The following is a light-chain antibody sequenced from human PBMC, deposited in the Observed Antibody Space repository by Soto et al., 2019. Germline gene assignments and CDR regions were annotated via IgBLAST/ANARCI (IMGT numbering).Light chain of an antibody. J-gene: IGKJ5*01. CDR2: GTS. CDR1: QSVSSN. V-gene: IGKV3-15*01. Sequence: EIVMTQSPATLSVSPGERATLSCWASQSVSSNLAWYQHKPGQAPRLLIYGTSTRASGVPARFSGSGSGTEFTLTISSLQSEDFAVCYCQQYYNYITFGQGTRLEIK. CDR3: QQYYNYIT.